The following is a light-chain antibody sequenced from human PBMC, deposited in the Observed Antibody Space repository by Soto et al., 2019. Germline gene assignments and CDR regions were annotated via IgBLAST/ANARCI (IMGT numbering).Light chain of an antibody. J-gene: IGKJ5*01. CDR3: QQRSNWPPT. CDR2: DAS. V-gene: IGKV3-11*01. CDR1: QSVGTY. Sequence: VLTQSACTLSFAPVGRATRSFRASQSVGTYLAWYQQKPGQAPRLLIYDASNRATGIAPRFRGSGSGTDFTLTISSVEPEDFAVYICQQRSNWPPTFGQGTRLEVK.